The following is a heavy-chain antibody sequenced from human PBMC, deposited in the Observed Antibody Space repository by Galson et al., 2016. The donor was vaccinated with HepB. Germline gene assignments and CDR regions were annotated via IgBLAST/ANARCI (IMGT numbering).Heavy chain of an antibody. D-gene: IGHD3-9*01. Sequence: SLRLSCAASGFSFSFYTMNWVRQAPGKGLEWVSSISRSDSYIYYADSVKGRFTISRDDAKNTLYLQMNSLRAEDTAVYFCARDYDILTGYYSFDYWGQGTLVTVPS. CDR1: GFSFSFYT. V-gene: IGHV3-21*01. CDR2: ISRSDSYI. J-gene: IGHJ4*02. CDR3: ARDYDILTGYYSFDY.